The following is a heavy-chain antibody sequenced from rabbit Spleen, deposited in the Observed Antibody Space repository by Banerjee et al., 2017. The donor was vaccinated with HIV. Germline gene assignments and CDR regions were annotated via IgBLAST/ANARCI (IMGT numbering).Heavy chain of an antibody. Sequence: QEQLEESGGDLVKPEGSLTLTCTASGFSFSSSYWLCWVRQAPGKGLEWIACIYSTTGITTFADWAKGRFTISKTSSTTVTLQMTSLTAADTATYFCARGNSGSVDYGDTVFKLWGPGTLVTVS. J-gene: IGHJ4*01. D-gene: IGHD2-1*01. CDR3: ARGNSGSVDYGDTVFKL. CDR1: GFSFSSSYW. CDR2: IYSTTGIT. V-gene: IGHV1S45*01.